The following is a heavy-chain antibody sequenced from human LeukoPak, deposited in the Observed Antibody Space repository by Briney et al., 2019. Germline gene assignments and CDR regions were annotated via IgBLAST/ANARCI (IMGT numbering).Heavy chain of an antibody. CDR3: ARTFQAPSYGDSDSRTKYPYSMDV. V-gene: IGHV4-30-2*01. CDR1: GASIDAAGYS. D-gene: IGHD4-17*01. CDR2: IYHGGRT. Sequence: SETLSLTCAVSGASIDAAGYSWNWIRQAPGKDLEWIGNIYHGGRTSYKSSLKSRVTISVDTSKDHFSLKLTSVTAADTAVYYCARTFQAPSYGDSDSRTKYPYSMDVWGQGTMVAVSS. J-gene: IGHJ6*02.